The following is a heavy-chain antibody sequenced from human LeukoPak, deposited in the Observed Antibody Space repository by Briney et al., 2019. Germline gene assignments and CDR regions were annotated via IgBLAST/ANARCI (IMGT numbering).Heavy chain of an antibody. CDR1: GGSFSGYY. Sequence: ASETLSLTCAVYGGSFSGYYWSWIRQPPGKGLEWIGEINHSGSTNYNPSLKSRVTISVDTSKNQFSLKLSSVTAADTAVYYCARGSGWAYFDYWGQGTLVTVSS. J-gene: IGHJ4*02. CDR3: ARGSGWAYFDY. V-gene: IGHV4-34*01. CDR2: INHSGST. D-gene: IGHD6-19*01.